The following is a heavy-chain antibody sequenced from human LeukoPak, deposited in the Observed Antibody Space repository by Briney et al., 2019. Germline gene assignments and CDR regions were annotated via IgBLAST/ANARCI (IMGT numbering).Heavy chain of an antibody. CDR2: ISSSSAYI. CDR1: GFTFSSYN. CDR3: ARAPGHMGFFDY. J-gene: IGHJ4*02. D-gene: IGHD2-21*01. Sequence: PGGSLRLSRAASGFTFSSYNMNWVRQAPGKGLEWVSSISSSSAYIYYADSVMGRFTISRDNAKNSLYLQMNSLRAEDTAVYYCARAPGHMGFFDYWGQGSLVTVSS. V-gene: IGHV3-21*01.